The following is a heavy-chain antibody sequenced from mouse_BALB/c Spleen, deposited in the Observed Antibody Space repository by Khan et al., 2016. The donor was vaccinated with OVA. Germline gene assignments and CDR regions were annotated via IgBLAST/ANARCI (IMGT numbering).Heavy chain of an antibody. CDR2: INTYTGEP. J-gene: IGHJ4*01. Sequence: QVQLKQSGPELKKPGETVQISCKASGFTFTNYGMNWVKQDPGKGLKWMGWINTYTGEPTFADDFKGRFAFSLETSASTAYLQINSLKNEDTATYCCARVGYSGTMDCWGQGTSVTVSS. CDR1: GFTFTNYG. D-gene: IGHD2-14*01. CDR3: ARVGYSGTMDC. V-gene: IGHV9-3-1*01.